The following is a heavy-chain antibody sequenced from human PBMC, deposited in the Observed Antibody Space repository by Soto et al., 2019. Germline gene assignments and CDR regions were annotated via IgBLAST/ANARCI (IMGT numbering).Heavy chain of an antibody. D-gene: IGHD2-8*01. V-gene: IGHV1-69*13. CDR3: ARDLEASPTTPNCTNGVCYDAFDI. CDR2: IIPIFGTA. Sequence: ASVKVSCKASGGTFSSYAISWVRQAPGQGLEWMGGIIPIFGTANYAQKFQGRVTITADESTSTAYMELSSLRSEDTAVYYCARDLEASPTTPNCTNGVCYDAFDIWGQGTMGTVSS. CDR1: GGTFSSYA. J-gene: IGHJ3*02.